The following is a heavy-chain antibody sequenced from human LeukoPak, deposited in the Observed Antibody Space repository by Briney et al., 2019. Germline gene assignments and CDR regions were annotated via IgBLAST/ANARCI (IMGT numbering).Heavy chain of an antibody. D-gene: IGHD5-18*01. J-gene: IGHJ4*02. CDR2: IDPNSGGT. V-gene: IGHV1-2*02. CDR1: GYTFTGYY. Sequence: ASVKVSCKASGYTFTGYYMHWVRQAPGQGLEWMGWIDPNSGGTNYAQKFQGRVTMTRDTSISTAYMELSRLRSDDTAVYYCARTPTWIQLWLQFEEYYFDYWGQGTLVTVSS. CDR3: ARTPTWIQLWLQFEEYYFDY.